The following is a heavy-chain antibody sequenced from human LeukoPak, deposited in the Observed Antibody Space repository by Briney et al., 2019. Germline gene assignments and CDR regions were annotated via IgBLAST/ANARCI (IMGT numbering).Heavy chain of an antibody. V-gene: IGHV3-66*01. CDR2: IYSGGST. J-gene: IGHJ6*02. Sequence: PSETLSLTCTVSGGSISSYYWSWVRQAPGKGLEWVSVIYSGGSTYYADSVKGRFTISRDNSKNTLYLQMNSLRAEDTAVYYCARDMITMVRGVLRNYYGMDVWGQGTTVTVSS. CDR1: GGSISSYY. D-gene: IGHD3-10*01. CDR3: ARDMITMVRGVLRNYYGMDV.